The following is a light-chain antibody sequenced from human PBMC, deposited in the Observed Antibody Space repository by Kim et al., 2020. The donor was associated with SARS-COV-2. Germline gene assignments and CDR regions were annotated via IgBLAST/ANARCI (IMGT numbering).Light chain of an antibody. CDR2: KNH. CDR3: AAWDGSLSGGRV. CDR1: TSNIGKNY. V-gene: IGLV1-47*01. J-gene: IGLJ3*02. Sequence: QSVLTQPPSASAAPGQKVIISCSGITSNIGKNYVYWYQQLPGTAPKLLIYKNHQRPSGIPDRFSGSKSGTSASLAITGLRSEDEADYFCAAWDGSLSGGRVFGGGTQLTVL.